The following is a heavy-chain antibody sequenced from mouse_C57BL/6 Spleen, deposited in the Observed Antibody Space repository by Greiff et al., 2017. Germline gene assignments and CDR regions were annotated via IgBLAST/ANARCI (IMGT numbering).Heavy chain of an antibody. J-gene: IGHJ1*03. Sequence: EVNLVESGGGLVQPGGSLSLSCAASGFTFTDYYMSWVRQPPGKALEWLGFIRNKANGYTTEYSASVKGRFTISRDNSQSILYLRMNALGAEDSATYYCARLYGNYVWYFDVWGTGTTVTVSS. D-gene: IGHD2-1*01. V-gene: IGHV7-3*01. CDR1: GFTFTDYY. CDR2: IRNKANGYTT. CDR3: ARLYGNYVWYFDV.